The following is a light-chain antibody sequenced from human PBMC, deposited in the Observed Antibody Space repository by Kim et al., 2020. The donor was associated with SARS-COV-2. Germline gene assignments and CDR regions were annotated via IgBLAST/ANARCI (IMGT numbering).Light chain of an antibody. J-gene: IGKJ1*01. CDR1: ESVSGS. Sequence: VSPGEGAPRSCRASESVSGSLAWYQHIPGQTPGLLIYGASTRATGIPARFSGSGSETEFTLTISSLQSEDFAVYYCEQYRKWPPTFGQGTKVDIK. CDR2: GAS. V-gene: IGKV3-15*01. CDR3: EQYRKWPPT.